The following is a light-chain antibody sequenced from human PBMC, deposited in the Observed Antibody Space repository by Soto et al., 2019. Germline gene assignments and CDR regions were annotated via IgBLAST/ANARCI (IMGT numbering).Light chain of an antibody. CDR1: QSVSSF. Sequence: EIVLTQSPATLSLSPGERATLSCRASQSVSSFFVWYQQKRGQAPRLLIYDASKRATGIPARFSGSGSGTDYTLTISSLEPEDFAVYYYQQRLNWPLTFGKGTTVEIK. V-gene: IGKV3-11*01. J-gene: IGKJ4*01. CDR3: QQRLNWPLT. CDR2: DAS.